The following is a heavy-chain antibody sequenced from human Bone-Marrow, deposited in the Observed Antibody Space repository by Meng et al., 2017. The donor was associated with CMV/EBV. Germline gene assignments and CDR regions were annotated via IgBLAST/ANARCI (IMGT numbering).Heavy chain of an antibody. D-gene: IGHD6-6*01. J-gene: IGHJ6*01. CDR2: IRYDGSNK. CDR1: GFTFSSYG. V-gene: IGHV3-30*02. CDR3: AKPIAARGRYGMDV. Sequence: GESLKISCAASGFTFSSYGMHWVRQAPGKGLEWVAFIRYDGSNKYYADSVKGRFTISRDNSKNTLYLQMNSLRAEDTAVYYCAKPIAARGRYGMDVWGQGTTV.